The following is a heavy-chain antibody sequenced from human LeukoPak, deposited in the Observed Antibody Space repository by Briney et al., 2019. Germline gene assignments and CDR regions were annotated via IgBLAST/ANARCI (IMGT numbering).Heavy chain of an antibody. J-gene: IGHJ6*02. CDR3: AKDKRIAAAGTTMDV. V-gene: IGHV3-30*18. CDR1: GFTFSSYG. CDR2: ISYDGSNK. D-gene: IGHD6-13*01. Sequence: GGSLRLSCAASGFTFSSYGMHWVRQAPGKGLEWVAVISYDGSNKYYADSVKGRFTISRDNSKNTLYLQMNSLRAEDTAVYYCAKDKRIAAAGTTMDVWGQGTTVTVSS.